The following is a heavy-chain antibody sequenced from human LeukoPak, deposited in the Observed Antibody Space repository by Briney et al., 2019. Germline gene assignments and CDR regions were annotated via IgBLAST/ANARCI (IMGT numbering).Heavy chain of an antibody. J-gene: IGHJ5*02. D-gene: IGHD3-3*01. Sequence: KSGGSLRLSCAASGFTFSDYYMSWIRQAPGKGLEWVSYISSSGSTIYYADSVKGRFTISSDNAKNSLYLQMNSLRAEDTAVYYCASTRNPQLYYDFWSGYYRAWGQGTLVTVSS. V-gene: IGHV3-11*04. CDR2: ISSSGSTI. CDR3: ASTRNPQLYYDFWSGYYRA. CDR1: GFTFSDYY.